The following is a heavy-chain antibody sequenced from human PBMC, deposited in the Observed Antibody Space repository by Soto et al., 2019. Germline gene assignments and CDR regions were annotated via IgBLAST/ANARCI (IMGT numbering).Heavy chain of an antibody. CDR2: ISYDGSNK. J-gene: IGHJ4*02. V-gene: IGHV3-30-3*01. CDR1: GFTFSSYA. CDR3: ARGGYSDSSGYHPQNY. Sequence: PGGSLRLSCAASGFTFSSYAIHWVRQAPGKGLEWVAAISYDGSNKYYAGSVKGRFTISRDNSKNTLYLQMDSLRAEDTAVYYCARGGYSDSSGYHPQNYWGQGTLVTVSS. D-gene: IGHD3-22*01.